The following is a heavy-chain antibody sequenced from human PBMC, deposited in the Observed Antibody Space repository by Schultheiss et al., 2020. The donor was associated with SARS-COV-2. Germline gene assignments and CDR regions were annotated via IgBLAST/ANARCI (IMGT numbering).Heavy chain of an antibody. D-gene: IGHD2-8*02. CDR3: ATGTTGPEY. Sequence: GESLKISCAASGFTFSSYGMHWVRQAPGKGLEWVAVIWYDGSNKYYADSVKGRFTISRDNSKNTLYLQMNGLRAEDTALYYCATGTTGPEYWGQGTLVTVSS. CDR2: IWYDGSNK. J-gene: IGHJ4*02. CDR1: GFTFSSYG. V-gene: IGHV3-33*08.